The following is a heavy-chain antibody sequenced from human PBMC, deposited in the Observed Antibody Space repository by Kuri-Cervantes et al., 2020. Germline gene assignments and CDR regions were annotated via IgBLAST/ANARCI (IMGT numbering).Heavy chain of an antibody. CDR1: GFSLSNARMG. V-gene: IGHV4-61*01. J-gene: IGHJ4*02. Sequence: SGPTLVKPTETLTLTCTVSGFSLSNARMGVSWIRQPPGKGLEWIGYIYYSGTTNYNPSLKSRVTISVDTSKNQFSLKLSSVTAADTAVYYCARGGLDCSSTSCSRTHDNYWGQGTLVTVSS. D-gene: IGHD2-2*01. CDR2: IYYSGTT. CDR3: ARGGLDCSSTSCSRTHDNY.